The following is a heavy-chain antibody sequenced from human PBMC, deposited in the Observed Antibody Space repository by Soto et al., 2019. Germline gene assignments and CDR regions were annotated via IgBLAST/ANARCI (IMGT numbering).Heavy chain of an antibody. V-gene: IGHV4-34*01. CDR1: GGSFSGYY. CDR2: INHSGST. D-gene: IGHD5-18*01. CDR3: ARYTAMVHAFDI. Sequence: QVQLQQWGAGLLKPSETLSLTCAVYGGSFSGYYWSWIRQPPGKGLEWIGEINHSGSTNYNPSLKSRVTISVDTSKNQCSLKLSSVTAADTAVYYCARYTAMVHAFDIWGQGTMVTVSS. J-gene: IGHJ3*02.